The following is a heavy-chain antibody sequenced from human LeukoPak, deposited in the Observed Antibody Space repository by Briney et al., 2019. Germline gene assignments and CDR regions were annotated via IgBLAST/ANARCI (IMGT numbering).Heavy chain of an antibody. Sequence: AGRSLRLSCAASGFTLSSYAMHWVRQAPGKGLEWVAVISYDGSNKYYADSVKGRFTISRDNSKNTLYLQMNSLRAEDTAVYYCARGPAWGQGTLVTVSS. V-gene: IGHV3-30*01. CDR1: GFTLSSYA. CDR3: ARGPA. CDR2: ISYDGSNK. J-gene: IGHJ4*02.